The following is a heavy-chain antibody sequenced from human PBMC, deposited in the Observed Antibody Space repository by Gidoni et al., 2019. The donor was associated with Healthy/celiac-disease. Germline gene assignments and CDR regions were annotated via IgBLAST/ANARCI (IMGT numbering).Heavy chain of an antibody. J-gene: IGHJ4*02. D-gene: IGHD6-13*01. CDR3: ARESASSSWSPFFDY. CDR1: GFTFSSYS. CDR2: ISSSSSTI. Sequence: EVQLVESVGGLVQPGGSLRLSCAASGFTFSSYSMNWVRQAPGKGLEWVSYISSSSSTIYYADSVKGRFTISRDNAKNSLYLQMNSLRAEDTAVYYCARESASSSWSPFFDYWGQGTLVTVSS. V-gene: IGHV3-48*01.